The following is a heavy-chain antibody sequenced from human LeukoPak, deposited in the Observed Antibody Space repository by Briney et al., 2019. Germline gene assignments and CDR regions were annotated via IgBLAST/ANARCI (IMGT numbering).Heavy chain of an antibody. CDR3: ARVKIYGSGSGDY. J-gene: IGHJ4*02. V-gene: IGHV3-48*04. Sequence: GGSLRLSCAASGFTFSSYSMNWVRQAPGKGLEWVSYISSSSSTIYYADSVKGRFTISRDNAKNSLYLQMNSLRAEDTAVYYCARVKIYGSGSGDYWGQGTLVTVSS. CDR1: GFTFSSYS. CDR2: ISSSSSTI. D-gene: IGHD3-10*01.